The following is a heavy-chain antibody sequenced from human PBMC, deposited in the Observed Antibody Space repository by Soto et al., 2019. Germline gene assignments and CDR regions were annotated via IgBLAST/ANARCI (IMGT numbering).Heavy chain of an antibody. V-gene: IGHV1-69*02. Sequence: GASVKVSCKASGGTFSSYTISWVQQAPGQGLEWMGRIIPILGIANYAQKFQGRVTITADKSTSTAYMELSSLRSEDTAVYYFARVPMYNWNPIGWFAPWGQGTLVTVSS. CDR3: ARVPMYNWNPIGWFAP. D-gene: IGHD1-20*01. CDR2: IIPILGIA. CDR1: GGTFSSYT. J-gene: IGHJ5*02.